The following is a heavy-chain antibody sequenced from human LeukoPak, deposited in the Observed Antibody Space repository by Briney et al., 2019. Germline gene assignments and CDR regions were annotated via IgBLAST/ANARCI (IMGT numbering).Heavy chain of an antibody. D-gene: IGHD2-2*01. CDR2: ISWDSGDI. CDR1: GFTFDDYG. V-gene: IGHV3-9*01. Sequence: GRSLRLSCAVSGFTFDDYGMHWVRQVPGKGLEWVAGISWDSGDIGYADSVKGRFTISRDNSKNTLYLQMNSLRAEDTAAYYCARDFGRGYCSSTSCYGWFDPWGQGTLVTVSS. J-gene: IGHJ5*02. CDR3: ARDFGRGYCSSTSCYGWFDP.